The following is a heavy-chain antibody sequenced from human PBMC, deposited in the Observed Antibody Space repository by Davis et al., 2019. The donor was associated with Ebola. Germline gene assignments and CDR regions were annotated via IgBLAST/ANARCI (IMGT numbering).Heavy chain of an antibody. CDR3: ARVASQDS. D-gene: IGHD2-15*01. CDR1: GYTFTSYA. CDR2: INPNDGRT. Sequence: AASVKVSCKASGYTFTSYAMHWVRQAPGQRLEWMGMINPNDGRTIYAQKFQGRVTVTRDTSTTTVYMDLSSLRSDDTAVYYCARVASQDSWGQGTLVTVSS. J-gene: IGHJ4*02. V-gene: IGHV1-46*01.